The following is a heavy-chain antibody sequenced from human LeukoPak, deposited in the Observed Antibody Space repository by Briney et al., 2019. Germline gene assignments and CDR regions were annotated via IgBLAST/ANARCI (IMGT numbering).Heavy chain of an antibody. Sequence: GGSLRLSCAASGFTFSSYWMSWVRQAPGKGLEWVANIKQDGSEKYYVDSVKGRFTISRDNAKNSLYLQMNSLRAEDTAVDYCARDPYYDFWSGPPLGDNWFDPWGQGTLVTVSS. CDR2: IKQDGSEK. V-gene: IGHV3-7*01. D-gene: IGHD3-3*01. CDR1: GFTFSSYW. CDR3: ARDPYYDFWSGPPLGDNWFDP. J-gene: IGHJ5*02.